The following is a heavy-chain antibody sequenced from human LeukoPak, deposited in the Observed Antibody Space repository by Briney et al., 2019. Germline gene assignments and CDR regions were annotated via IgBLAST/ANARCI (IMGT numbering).Heavy chain of an antibody. CDR1: GFTFSSYA. CDR2: ISGSGGST. V-gene: IGHV3-23*01. D-gene: IGHD3/OR15-3a*01. Sequence: GGSLRLSCAASGFTFSSYAMSWVRQAPGKGLEWVSVISGSGGSTYYADSVKGRFTISRDNSKNTLYLQMNSLRAEDTAVYYCAKDPNWTGRAFDIWGQGTMVTVSS. CDR3: AKDPNWTGRAFDI. J-gene: IGHJ3*02.